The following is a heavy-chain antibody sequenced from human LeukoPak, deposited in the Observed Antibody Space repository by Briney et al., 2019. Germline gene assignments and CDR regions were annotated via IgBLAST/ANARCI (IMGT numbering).Heavy chain of an antibody. CDR3: ARWKPPAYSGLFDY. J-gene: IGHJ4*02. Sequence: HPGGSLRLSCAASGFTFSSYGMHWVRQAPGKGLEWVAVIWYGGSNKYYADSVKGRFTISRDNSKNTLYLQMNSLRAEDTAVYYCARWKPPAYSGLFDYWGQGTLVTVSS. CDR2: IWYGGSNK. V-gene: IGHV3-33*08. CDR1: GFTFSSYG. D-gene: IGHD3-10*01.